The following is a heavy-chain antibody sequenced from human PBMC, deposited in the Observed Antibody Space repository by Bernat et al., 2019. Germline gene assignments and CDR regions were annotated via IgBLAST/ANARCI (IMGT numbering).Heavy chain of an antibody. D-gene: IGHD6-6*01. Sequence: CFQPAKKTFTSYAMHWVRQAPGQRLEWLGWINAGNGNTKYSQKFQGRVTITRDTSASTAYMEMSSLRSEDTAVYYCARDADRPPYYDYDYMDVWGK. CDR1: KKTFTSYA. J-gene: IGHJ6*03. V-gene: IGHV1-3*01. CDR2: INAGNGNT. CDR3: ARDADRPPYYDYDYMDV.